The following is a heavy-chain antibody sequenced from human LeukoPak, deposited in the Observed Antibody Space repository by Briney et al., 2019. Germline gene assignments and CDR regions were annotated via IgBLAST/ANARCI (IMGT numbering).Heavy chain of an antibody. CDR1: GFTFSDYY. J-gene: IGHJ4*02. CDR2: ISSSGSTI. D-gene: IGHD6-13*01. V-gene: IGHV3-11*04. Sequence: GGSLRLSCAASGFTFSDYYMSWIRQAPGKGPEWVSYISSSGSTIYYADSVKGRFTISRDNAKNSLYLQMNSLRAEDTAVYYCAKDGRYSSIDYWGQGTLVTVSS. CDR3: AKDGRYSSIDY.